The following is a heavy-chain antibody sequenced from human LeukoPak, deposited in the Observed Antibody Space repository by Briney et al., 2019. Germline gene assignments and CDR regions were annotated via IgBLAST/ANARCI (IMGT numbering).Heavy chain of an antibody. Sequence: GASVKVSCKTSGYTFTDYDITWVRQAPGQGLEWMGWINPNSGGTNYAQKFQGRVTMTRDTSISTAYMELSRLRSDDTAVYYCARVRCYGSGETPFFDYWGQGTLVTVSS. CDR3: ARVRCYGSGETPFFDY. V-gene: IGHV1-2*02. CDR2: INPNSGGT. CDR1: GYTFTDYD. J-gene: IGHJ4*02. D-gene: IGHD3-10*01.